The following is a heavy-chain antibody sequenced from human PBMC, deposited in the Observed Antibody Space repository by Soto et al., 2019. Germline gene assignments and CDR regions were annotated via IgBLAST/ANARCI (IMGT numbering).Heavy chain of an antibody. J-gene: IGHJ4*02. CDR2: INPTTGGT. Sequence: QVQLVQSGAEVKKPGASVKVSCKASGYTFIDYYMHWVRQAPGQGLEWMGWINPTTGGTKYAQNFQGRVTMTRDTSISTAYMELSRLTSDDMAVYYCARKVRDYNFDYWGQGTLVIVSS. D-gene: IGHD4-17*01. CDR1: GYTFIDYY. V-gene: IGHV1-2*02. CDR3: ARKVRDYNFDY.